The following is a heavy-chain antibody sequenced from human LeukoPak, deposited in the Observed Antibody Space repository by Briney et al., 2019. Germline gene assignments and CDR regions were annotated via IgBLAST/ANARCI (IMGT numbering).Heavy chain of an antibody. CDR3: AREPDEDTYYYDSSGYD. J-gene: IGHJ4*02. V-gene: IGHV4-34*01. CDR2: INHSGST. D-gene: IGHD3-22*01. CDR1: GGSFSGYY. Sequence: SETLSLTCAVYGGSFSGYYWSWIRQPPGKGLEWIGEINHSGSTNYNPSLKSRVTISVDTSKNQFSLKLSSVTAADTAVYYCAREPDEDTYYYDSSGYDWGQGTLVTVSS.